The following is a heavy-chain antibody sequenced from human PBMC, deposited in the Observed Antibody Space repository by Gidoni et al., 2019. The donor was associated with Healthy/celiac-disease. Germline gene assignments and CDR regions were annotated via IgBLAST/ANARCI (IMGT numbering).Heavy chain of an antibody. J-gene: IGHJ3*02. V-gene: IGHV1-69*01. CDR2: IIPIFGTA. CDR1: GGTFSSYA. D-gene: IGHD3-22*01. Sequence: QVQLVQSEAEVKKPGSSVKVYCKASGGTFSSYAISWVRQAPGQGLEWMGGIIPIFGTANYAQKFQGRVTITADESTSTAYMELSSLRSEDTAVYYCAREPYYYDSSGYRGGNAFDIWGQGTMVTVSS. CDR3: AREPYYYDSSGYRGGNAFDI.